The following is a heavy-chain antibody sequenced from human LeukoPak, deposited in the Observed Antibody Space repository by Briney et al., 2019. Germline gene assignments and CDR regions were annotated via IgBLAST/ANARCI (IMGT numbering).Heavy chain of an antibody. CDR1: GGSISNHY. CDR3: AREGVSSSAFDY. D-gene: IGHD6-6*01. Sequence: PSETLSLTCTVSGGSISNHYWSWIRQPPGKGLEWIGYIYYSGSTNYNPSLKSRVTISVDTSKNQFSLKLSSVTAADTAVYYCAREGVSSSAFDYWGQGTLVTVSS. CDR2: IYYSGST. V-gene: IGHV4-59*11. J-gene: IGHJ4*02.